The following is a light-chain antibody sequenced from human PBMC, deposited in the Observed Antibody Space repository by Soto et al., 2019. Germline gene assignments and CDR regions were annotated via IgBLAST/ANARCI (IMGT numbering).Light chain of an antibody. J-gene: IGLJ3*02. Sequence: QSVLTQPASVSGSPGQSITISCTGTSSDVGGYNYVSWYQQHPGKAPKLMIYDVSNRPSGVSNRFSGSKSANTASLTISGLQAEDEADYYCSSYTGTGEVFGGGTQLTVL. CDR1: SSDVGGYNY. CDR3: SSYTGTGEV. V-gene: IGLV2-14*01. CDR2: DVS.